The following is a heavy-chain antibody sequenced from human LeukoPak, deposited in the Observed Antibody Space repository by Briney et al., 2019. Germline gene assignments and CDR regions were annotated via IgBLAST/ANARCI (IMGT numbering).Heavy chain of an antibody. V-gene: IGHV3-23*01. CDR2: ISGSGGST. CDR3: ARGPGYSSGWAYYFDY. Sequence: GGSLRLSCAASGFTFSSYAMSWVRQAPGKGLEWVSAISGSGGSTYYADSVKGRFTISRDNSKNTLYLQMNSLRAEDTAVYYCARGPGYSSGWAYYFDYWGQGTLVTVSS. CDR1: GFTFSSYA. J-gene: IGHJ4*02. D-gene: IGHD6-19*01.